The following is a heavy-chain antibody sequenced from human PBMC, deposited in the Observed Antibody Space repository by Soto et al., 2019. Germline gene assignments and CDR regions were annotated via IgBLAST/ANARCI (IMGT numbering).Heavy chain of an antibody. CDR1: GGSISSYY. Sequence: SATLSITCTVSGGSISSYYWSWIRQPAGKGLEWIGRIYTSGSTNYNPSLKSRVTMSVDTSKNQFSLKLSSVTAADTAVYYCARGSSTMHFDYWGQGTLVTVSS. V-gene: IGHV4-4*07. D-gene: IGHD6-13*01. CDR2: IYTSGST. J-gene: IGHJ4*02. CDR3: ARGSSTMHFDY.